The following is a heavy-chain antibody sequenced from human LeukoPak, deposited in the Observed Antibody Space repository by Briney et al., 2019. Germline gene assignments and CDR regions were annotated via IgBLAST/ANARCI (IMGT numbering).Heavy chain of an antibody. CDR1: GGSISNSSFY. D-gene: IGHD6-13*01. CDR2: MYSSEIT. J-gene: IGHJ4*02. Sequence: SETLSLTCTVSGGSISNSSFYWGWSRQSPGKGLEWIGSMYSSEITYYNPSVKSRVTISIDTSRNQFSLKLISVTAADTAVYYCARAPLLVRHYFDHWGQGTLVTVSS. CDR3: ARAPLLVRHYFDH. V-gene: IGHV4-39*01.